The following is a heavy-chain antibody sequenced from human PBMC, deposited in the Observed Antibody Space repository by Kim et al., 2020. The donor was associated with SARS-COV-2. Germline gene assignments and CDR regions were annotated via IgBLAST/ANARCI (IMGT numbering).Heavy chain of an antibody. Sequence: GGSLRLSCAASGFTFSSYAMSWVRQAPGKGLEWVSAISGSGGSTYYADSVKGRFTISRDNSKNTLYLQMNSLRAEDTAVYYCAKRKRGCTNGVCYGWFDPWGQGTLVTVSS. CDR3: AKRKRGCTNGVCYGWFDP. V-gene: IGHV3-23*01. CDR1: GFTFSSYA. J-gene: IGHJ5*02. CDR2: ISGSGGST. D-gene: IGHD2-8*01.